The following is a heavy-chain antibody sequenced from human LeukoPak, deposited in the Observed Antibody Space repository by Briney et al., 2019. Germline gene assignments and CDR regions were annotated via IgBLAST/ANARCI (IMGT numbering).Heavy chain of an antibody. J-gene: IGHJ4*02. CDR2: INHSGST. CDR3: ARAGDSNYSFDY. D-gene: IGHD4-4*01. V-gene: IGHV4-34*01. Sequence: PSETLSLTCAVYGGSFSGYYWGWIRQPPGKGLEWIGEINHSGSTNYNPSLKSRVTISVDTSKNQFSLKLSSVTAADTAVYYCARAGDSNYSFDYWGQGTLVTVSS. CDR1: GGSFSGYY.